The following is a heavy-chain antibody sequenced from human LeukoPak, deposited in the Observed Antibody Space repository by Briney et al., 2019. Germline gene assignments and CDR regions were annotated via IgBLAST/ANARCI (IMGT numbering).Heavy chain of an antibody. Sequence: PSETLSLTCTVSGDSIRTSSYYWGWIRQPPGKGLEWIGSIYYSGNTYYNPSLKSRVAISMGTSKNQFSLKLTSVTAADTAVYYCARQFYHDSSGADYWGQGALVTVSS. J-gene: IGHJ4*02. D-gene: IGHD3-22*01. V-gene: IGHV4-39*01. CDR3: ARQFYHDSSGADY. CDR1: GDSIRTSSYY. CDR2: IYYSGNT.